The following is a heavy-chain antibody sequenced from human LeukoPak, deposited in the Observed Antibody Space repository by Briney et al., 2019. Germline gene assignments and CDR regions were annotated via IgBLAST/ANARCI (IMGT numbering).Heavy chain of an antibody. D-gene: IGHD2-2*01. CDR2: INHSGST. Sequence: SETLSLTCAVYGGSFSGYYWSWIRQPPGKGLEWIGEINHSGSTNYNPSLKSRVTISVDTSKNQFSLKLSSVSAADTAVYYCARAFLRGQTASPCVFDIGAKGKMVTVSS. CDR1: GGSFSGYY. V-gene: IGHV4-34*01. CDR3: ARAFLRGQTASPCVFDI. J-gene: IGHJ3*02.